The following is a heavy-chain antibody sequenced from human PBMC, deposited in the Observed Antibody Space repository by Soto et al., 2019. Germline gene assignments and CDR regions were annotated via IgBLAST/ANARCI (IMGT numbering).Heavy chain of an antibody. V-gene: IGHV3-30*03. D-gene: IGHD2-8*02. Sequence: GSGGGVVQPGRSLRLSCAVSGFTVSTYGMHWVRQAPGKGLEWVAVISRDGGTKYYADSVKGRFTISRDNSRNTLFLEMNSLRGDDMAVYYCTGEVASGYWGQGTLVTVSS. J-gene: IGHJ4*02. CDR3: TGEVASGY. CDR1: GFTVSTYG. CDR2: ISRDGGTK.